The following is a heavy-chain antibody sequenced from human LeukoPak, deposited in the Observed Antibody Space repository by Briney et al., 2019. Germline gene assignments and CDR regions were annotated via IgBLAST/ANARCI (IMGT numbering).Heavy chain of an antibody. CDR1: GFTFSSYA. V-gene: IGHV3-30-3*01. D-gene: IGHD3-22*01. J-gene: IGHJ3*02. Sequence: GGSLRLSCAASGFTFSSYAMHWVRQAPGKGLEWVAVISYDGSNKYYADSVEGRFTISRDNSKNTLYLQMNSLRAEDTAMYYCARAPMSYDSSGFGGAFDIWGQGTMVTVSS. CDR2: ISYDGSNK. CDR3: ARAPMSYDSSGFGGAFDI.